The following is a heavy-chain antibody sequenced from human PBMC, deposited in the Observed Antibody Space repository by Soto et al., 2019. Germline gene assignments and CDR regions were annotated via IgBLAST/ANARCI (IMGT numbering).Heavy chain of an antibody. J-gene: IGHJ4*02. CDR3: ARRRYYSGSYYYFDY. Sequence: SETLSLTCTVSGGSVSTGGSYYWSWIRQPPGKGLEWVGYIYYRGSTNYNPSLKSRVAISLDTSKNQFSLKLNSVTAADTAVYYCARRRYYSGSYYYFDYWGQGALVTVSS. D-gene: IGHD1-26*01. CDR1: GGSVSTGGSYY. CDR2: IYYRGST. V-gene: IGHV4-61*01.